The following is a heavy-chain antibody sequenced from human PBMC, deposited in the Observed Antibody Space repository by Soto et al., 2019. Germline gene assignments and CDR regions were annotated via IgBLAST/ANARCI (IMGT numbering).Heavy chain of an antibody. Sequence: QVHLVQSGAEEKKPGASVKVSCKASGYTFTNNAMHWVRQAPGQRLEWMGWINPGNGNTKYSQNFQGRVSITRDTSASTAYMELSSLRSEDTAVYYCARGGDSSGYSHLDHWGQGTLVTVSS. CDR2: INPGNGNT. D-gene: IGHD3-22*01. J-gene: IGHJ4*02. V-gene: IGHV1-3*05. CDR1: GYTFTNNA. CDR3: ARGGDSSGYSHLDH.